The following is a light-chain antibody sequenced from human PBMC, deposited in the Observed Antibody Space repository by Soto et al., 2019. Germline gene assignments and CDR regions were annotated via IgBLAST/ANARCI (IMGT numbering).Light chain of an antibody. Sequence: EIVMTQSPATLSLSPGERATLSCRASQGVDRYLAWYQQKPGQAPRLLIYSASTRATDIPARFSGSGSGTEFTLTITNVQSEDFAVYYCQQCSDWPLFTFGQGTRLEIK. CDR1: QGVDRY. J-gene: IGKJ5*01. CDR2: SAS. V-gene: IGKV3-15*01. CDR3: QQCSDWPLFT.